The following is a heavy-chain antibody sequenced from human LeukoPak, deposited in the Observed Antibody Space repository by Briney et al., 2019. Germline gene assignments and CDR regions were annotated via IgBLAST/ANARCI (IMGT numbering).Heavy chain of an antibody. CDR2: IIPIFGTA. CDR3: ARDGRYCSGGSCYSVQH. Sequence: SVKVCCKASGGTFSSYAISWVRQAPGQGLEWMGRIIPIFGTANYAQKFQGRVTITTDESTSTAYMELSSLRSEDTAVYYCARDGRYCSGGSCYSVQHWGQGTLVTVSS. D-gene: IGHD2-15*01. J-gene: IGHJ1*01. V-gene: IGHV1-69*05. CDR1: GGTFSSYA.